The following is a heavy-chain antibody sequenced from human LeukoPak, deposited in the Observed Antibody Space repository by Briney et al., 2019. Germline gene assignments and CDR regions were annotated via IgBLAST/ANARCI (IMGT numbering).Heavy chain of an antibody. CDR1: GFTFSSYA. V-gene: IGHV3-23*01. CDR3: ARLTGNSGWNERSAFDY. Sequence: GGSLRLSCAASGFTFSSYAMSWVRQAPGEGLEWVSVISASGGSTYDADSVKGRFTISRDNSKNNLYLQMNSLRAEDTALYYCARLTGNSGWNERSAFDYWGQGTLVTVSS. J-gene: IGHJ4*02. CDR2: ISASGGST. D-gene: IGHD6-19*01.